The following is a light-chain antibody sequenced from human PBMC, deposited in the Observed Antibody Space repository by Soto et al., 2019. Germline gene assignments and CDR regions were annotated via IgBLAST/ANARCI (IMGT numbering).Light chain of an antibody. J-gene: IGKJ1*01. CDR1: QSVSNNY. CDR3: QQRSNWPPWT. Sequence: EIVLTHSPGTLSLSPCERATLSSSAGQSVSNNYLAWYQQKPGQAPRLLILGASIRVTGIPDRFSGSGSGTDFTLTISSLEPEDFAVYYCQQRSNWPPWTFGQGTKVDIK. V-gene: IGKV3D-20*02. CDR2: GAS.